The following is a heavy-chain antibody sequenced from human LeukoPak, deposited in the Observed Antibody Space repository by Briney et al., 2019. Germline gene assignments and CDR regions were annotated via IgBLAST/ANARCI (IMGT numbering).Heavy chain of an antibody. CDR1: GGSISSSIHY. CDR3: ARHWARDIFDF. J-gene: IGHJ4*02. CDR2: VYYSGIT. D-gene: IGHD3-9*01. Sequence: PSETLSLTCTVSGGSISSSIHYWGWIRQPPGKGLEWIGTVYYSGITYYNPSLQSRANISIDMSKNEFSLRLSSVTAADTGVYYCARHWARDIFDFWGQGTLVTASS. V-gene: IGHV4-39*01.